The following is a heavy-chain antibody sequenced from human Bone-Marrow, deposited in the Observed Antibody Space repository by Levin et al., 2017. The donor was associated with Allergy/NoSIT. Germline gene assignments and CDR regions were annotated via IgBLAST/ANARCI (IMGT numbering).Heavy chain of an antibody. V-gene: IGHV3-23*01. Sequence: LSLTCAASGFTFSSSAMSWVRQAPGKGLEWVSAISGSGGSTYYADSVKGRFTISRDNSKNTLYLQMNSLRAEDTAVYYCAKLARATFYDAFDIWGQGTMVTVSS. CDR3: AKLARATFYDAFDI. J-gene: IGHJ3*02. CDR1: GFTFSSSA. CDR2: ISGSGGST. D-gene: IGHD2/OR15-2a*01.